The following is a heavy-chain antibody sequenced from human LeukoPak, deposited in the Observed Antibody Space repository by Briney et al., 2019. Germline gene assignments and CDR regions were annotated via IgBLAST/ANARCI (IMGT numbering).Heavy chain of an antibody. V-gene: IGHV3-11*01. D-gene: IGHD6-13*01. CDR3: ARKAAGPHYYYYMDV. CDR2: ISSSGSTI. CDR1: GFTFSDYY. Sequence: PGGSLRLSCAASGFTFSDYYMSWIRQAPGKGLEWVSYISSSGSTIYYADSVKGRCTISRDNAKNPLYLQMNSLRAEDTAVYYCARKAAGPHYYYYMDVWGKGTTVTVSS. J-gene: IGHJ6*03.